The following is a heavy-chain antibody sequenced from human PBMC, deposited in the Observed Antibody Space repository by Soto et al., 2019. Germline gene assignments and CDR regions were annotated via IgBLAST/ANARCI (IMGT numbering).Heavy chain of an antibody. CDR2: INHSGST. V-gene: IGHV4-34*01. Sequence: SETLSLTCAVYGGSFSGYYWSWIRQPPGKGLEWIGEINHSGSTNYNPSLKSRVTISVDTSKNHFSLKLRSVTAADTPVYYCARVGNYGSGSYLDYWVQGTLVTVAS. CDR3: ARVGNYGSGSYLDY. CDR1: GGSFSGYY. D-gene: IGHD3-10*01. J-gene: IGHJ4*02.